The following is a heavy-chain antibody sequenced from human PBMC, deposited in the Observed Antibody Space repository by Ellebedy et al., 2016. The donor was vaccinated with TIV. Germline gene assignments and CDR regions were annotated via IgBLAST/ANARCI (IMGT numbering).Heavy chain of an antibody. J-gene: IGHJ2*01. CDR1: GGTFSKYA. D-gene: IGHD5-24*01. CDR3: AIDRAPDGRNWYFDL. Sequence: AASVKVSCKASGGTFSKYAINWVRQAPGQGLEWMGGTIPIFGTANYAQKLQGRITIIADESTSTAYMELSSLRSEDTAVDYCAIDRAPDGRNWYFDLWGRGTLVTVSS. V-gene: IGHV1-69*13. CDR2: TIPIFGTA.